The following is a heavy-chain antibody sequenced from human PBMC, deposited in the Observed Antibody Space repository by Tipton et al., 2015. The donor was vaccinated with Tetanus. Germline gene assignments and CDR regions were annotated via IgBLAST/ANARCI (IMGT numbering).Heavy chain of an antibody. J-gene: IGHJ3*02. CDR2: ISYDRGNA. CDR3: TWGSRYGYESRGDDGDVLEN. D-gene: IGHD3-22*01. CDR1: GFTFSGYA. V-gene: IGHV3-30-3*01. Sequence: SLRLSCAASGFTFSGYAMPWVRQAPGKGLEWVAFISYDRGNAYYADSVKGRFTISRDNSKNTLYLQMNSLRAEDTAGYHCTWGSRYGYESRGDDGDVLENWGQGIMAAVPS.